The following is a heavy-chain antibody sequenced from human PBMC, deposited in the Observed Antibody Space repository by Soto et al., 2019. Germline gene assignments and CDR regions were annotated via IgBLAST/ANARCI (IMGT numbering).Heavy chain of an antibody. CDR2: IGGSGGST. V-gene: IGHV3-23*01. CDR1: GFTFSSYA. CDR3: AKDPKSRGTSPGVFDY. D-gene: IGHD1-26*01. Sequence: EVQLLESGGGLVQPGGSLRLSCAASGFTFSSYAMTWVRQAPGKGLEWVSAIGGSGGSTYYPDSVKGRFTISRDNSKNTLYLQMNSLRAEDTAVYYCAKDPKSRGTSPGVFDYWGQGTLVTVSS. J-gene: IGHJ4*02.